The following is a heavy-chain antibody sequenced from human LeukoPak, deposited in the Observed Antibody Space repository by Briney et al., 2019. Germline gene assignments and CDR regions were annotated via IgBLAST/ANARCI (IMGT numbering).Heavy chain of an antibody. V-gene: IGHV4-34*01. J-gene: IGHJ5*02. D-gene: IGHD3-3*01. CDR2: INHSGST. CDR1: GGSFSGYY. CDR3: ASRSFYGFWSAHIRA. Sequence: SETLSLTCAVYGGSFSGYYWSWIRQPPGKGLEWIGEINHSGSTNYNPSLKSRVTISVDTSKNQFSLKLSSVTAADTAVYYCASRSFYGFWSAHIRAWGQGTLVTVSS.